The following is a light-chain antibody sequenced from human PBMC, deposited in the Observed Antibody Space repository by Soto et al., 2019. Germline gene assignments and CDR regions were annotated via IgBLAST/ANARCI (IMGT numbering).Light chain of an antibody. V-gene: IGLV2-14*01. J-gene: IGLJ2*01. CDR1: SSDVGGYNY. Sequence: QSALTQPASVSGSHGQSITISCTGTSSDVGGYNYVSWYQQHPGKAPKLMIYEVTNRPSGVSNRFSASKSGNTASLTISGLQAEDEADYYCNSYTTSSTLVFGGGTKLTVL. CDR2: EVT. CDR3: NSYTTSSTLV.